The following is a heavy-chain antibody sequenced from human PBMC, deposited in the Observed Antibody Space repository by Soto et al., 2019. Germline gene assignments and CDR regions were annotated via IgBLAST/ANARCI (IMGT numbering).Heavy chain of an antibody. CDR3: ARDPEYDAIDF. CDR1: GGSIDTIAYY. Sequence: SETLSLTCTVSGGSIDTIAYYWSWIRQPPGKGLEWIGHIYYSEDTHYNPSLKSRATISVDTSQSQFSLTLTSVTDADTAIYYCARDPEYDAIDFWGRGTLVTVTS. D-gene: IGHD2-8*01. J-gene: IGHJ4*02. V-gene: IGHV4-31*03. CDR2: IYYSEDT.